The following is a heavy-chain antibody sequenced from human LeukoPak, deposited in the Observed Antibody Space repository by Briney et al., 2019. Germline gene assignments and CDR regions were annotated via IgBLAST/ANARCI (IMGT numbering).Heavy chain of an antibody. CDR3: ASVTYSSSSAFPAPPDY. CDR2: IIPIFGIA. Sequence: SVKVSCKASGGTFSSYAISWVRQAPGQGLEWMGRIIPIFGIANYAQKFQGRVTITADKSTSTAYMELSNLRSEDTAVYYCASVTYSSSSAFPAPPDYWGQGTLVTVSS. CDR1: GGTFSSYA. J-gene: IGHJ4*02. D-gene: IGHD6-6*01. V-gene: IGHV1-69*04.